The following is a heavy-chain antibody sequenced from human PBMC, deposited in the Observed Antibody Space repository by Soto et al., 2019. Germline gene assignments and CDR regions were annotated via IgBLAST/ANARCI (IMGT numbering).Heavy chain of an antibody. CDR1: GYTFTSYA. D-gene: IGHD1-26*01. CDR3: AKYSESYRNAFDI. V-gene: IGHV1-3*01. Sequence: ASVKVSCKASGYTFTSYAMHWVRQAPGQRLEWMGWINAGNGNTKYSQKFQGRVTITRDTSASIAYMELSSLRSEDTAVFYCAKYSESYRNAFDIWGQGTIVTVSS. CDR2: INAGNGNT. J-gene: IGHJ3*02.